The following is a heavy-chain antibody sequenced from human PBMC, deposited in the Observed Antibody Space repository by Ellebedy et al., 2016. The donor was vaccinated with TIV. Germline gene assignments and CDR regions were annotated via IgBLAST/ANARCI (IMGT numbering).Heavy chain of an antibody. CDR3: ARGRFYDSSGYRIDNFDY. CDR2: IYSAGTT. Sequence: GESLKISCAASGFTFSSYSMNWVRQAPGKGLEWVSVIYSAGTTYYAESVKGRFTISRHNSKNTLYLQMNSLRAEDTAVYYCARGRFYDSSGYRIDNFDYWGQGSLVTVSS. CDR1: GFTFSSYS. D-gene: IGHD3-22*01. J-gene: IGHJ4*02. V-gene: IGHV3-53*04.